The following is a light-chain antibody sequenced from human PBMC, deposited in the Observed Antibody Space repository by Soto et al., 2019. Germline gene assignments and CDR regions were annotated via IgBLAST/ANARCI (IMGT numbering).Light chain of an antibody. V-gene: IGKV3-11*01. CDR1: PSVTNF. J-gene: IGKJ5*01. Sequence: EIVLTQSPATLSLSPGEGATLSCRASPSVTNFLAWYQQKPGQAPRLLIYGAFNRATGIPARFSGSGSGTDFTLTISSLEPEDSAVYYCQQRTNWRITFGQGTRLEIK. CDR3: QQRTNWRIT. CDR2: GAF.